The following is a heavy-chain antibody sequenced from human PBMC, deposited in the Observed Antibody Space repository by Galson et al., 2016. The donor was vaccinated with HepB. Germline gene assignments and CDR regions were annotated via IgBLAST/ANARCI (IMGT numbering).Heavy chain of an antibody. J-gene: IGHJ4*02. CDR2: ILYEGVTK. CDR3: AKGRGLAVVSDYLDH. V-gene: IGHV3-30*18. Sequence: SLRLSCAVSGFTFSSYGMHWVRQAPGKGLEWVAVILYEGVTKYYGDSVRGRLTISRDNSKNTLYLQMNNLRPDDTAIYYCAKGRGLAVVSDYLDHWGQGTLVTVSS. D-gene: IGHD6-19*01. CDR1: GFTFSSYG.